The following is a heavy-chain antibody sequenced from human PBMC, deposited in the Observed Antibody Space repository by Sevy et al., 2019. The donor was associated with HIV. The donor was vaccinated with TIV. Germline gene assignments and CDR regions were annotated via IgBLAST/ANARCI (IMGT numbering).Heavy chain of an antibody. J-gene: IGHJ3*02. CDR2: IYYNGST. V-gene: IGHV4-39*01. CDR1: GGSISSSSYY. CDR3: ARQRNIVLVVYAVDAFDI. D-gene: IGHD2-8*02. Sequence: SETLSLTCTVSGGSISSSSYYWGWIRQPPGKGLEWIGSIYYNGSTYYNPSLKSRVTISVDTSKNQFSLKLSSVTAADTAVYYCARQRNIVLVVYAVDAFDIWGQGTMVTVSS.